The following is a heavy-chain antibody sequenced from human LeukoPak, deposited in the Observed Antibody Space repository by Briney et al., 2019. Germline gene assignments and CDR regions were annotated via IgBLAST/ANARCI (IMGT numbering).Heavy chain of an antibody. J-gene: IGHJ6*02. CDR3: ARGDVGATLDFYYFDMDV. CDR2: INHSGST. CDR1: GGSFSSYY. D-gene: IGHD1-26*01. V-gene: IGHV4-34*01. Sequence: SETLSLTCAVYGGSFSSYYWSWIRQPPGKGLEWIGEINHSGSTNYNPSLKSRVTISVDTSKNQFSLKLSSVTAADTAVYYCARGDVGATLDFYYFDMDVRGRGTTVTVSS.